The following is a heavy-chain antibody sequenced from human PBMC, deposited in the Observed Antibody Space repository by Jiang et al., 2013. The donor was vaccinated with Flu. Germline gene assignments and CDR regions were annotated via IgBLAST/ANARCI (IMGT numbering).Heavy chain of an antibody. CDR3: SRGVTDGN. J-gene: IGHJ4*02. CDR1: GGSFSGYY. D-gene: IGHD2-21*02. V-gene: IGHV4-34*01. Sequence: GSGLVKPSETLSLTCAVYGGSFSGYYWSWIRQSPGKGLEWIGEINDSGHTSYNPSLESRVKISLDTSKNQFSLRLNSVTAADTAVYYCSRGVTDGNWGQGTLVTVST. CDR2: INDSGHT.